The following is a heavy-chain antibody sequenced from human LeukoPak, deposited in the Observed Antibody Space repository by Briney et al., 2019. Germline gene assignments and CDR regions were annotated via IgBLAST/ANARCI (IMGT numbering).Heavy chain of an antibody. Sequence: GASVKVSCKASGGTFSSYAISWVRQAPGRGLEWMGGIIPIFGTANYAQKFQGRVTITADESTSTAYMELSSLRSEDTAVYYCARSPPEAAQFDYWGQGTLVTVSS. J-gene: IGHJ4*02. CDR1: GGTFSSYA. D-gene: IGHD1-14*01. CDR2: IIPIFGTA. V-gene: IGHV1-69*13. CDR3: ARSPPEAAQFDY.